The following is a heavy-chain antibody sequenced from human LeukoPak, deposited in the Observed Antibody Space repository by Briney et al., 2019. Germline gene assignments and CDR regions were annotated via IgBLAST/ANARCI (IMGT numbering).Heavy chain of an antibody. Sequence: SETLSLTCAVYGGSFSGYYWSWIRQPPGKGLEWIGEINHSGSTNYNPSLKSRVTISVDTSKNQFSLKLSSVTAADTAVYYCARRYREVGATDFDYWGQGSLVTVSS. D-gene: IGHD1-26*01. V-gene: IGHV4-34*01. J-gene: IGHJ4*02. CDR1: GGSFSGYY. CDR2: INHSGST. CDR3: ARRYREVGATDFDY.